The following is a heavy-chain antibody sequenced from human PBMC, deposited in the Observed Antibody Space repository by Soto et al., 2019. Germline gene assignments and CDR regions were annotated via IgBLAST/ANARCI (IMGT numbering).Heavy chain of an antibody. Sequence: SETLSLTCTVSGGSISSSSYYWGWIRQPPGKGLEWIGSIYYSGSTYYNPSLKSRVTISVDTSKNQFSLKLSSVTAADTAVYYCARAGKKITMIPFDYWGQGTLVTVS. D-gene: IGHD3-22*01. V-gene: IGHV4-39*01. CDR3: ARAGKKITMIPFDY. J-gene: IGHJ4*02. CDR1: GGSISSSSYY. CDR2: IYYSGST.